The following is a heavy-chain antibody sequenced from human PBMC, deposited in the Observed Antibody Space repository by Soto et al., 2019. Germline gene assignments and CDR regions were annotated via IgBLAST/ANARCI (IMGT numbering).Heavy chain of an antibody. J-gene: IGHJ5*02. CDR2: ISYDGSNK. V-gene: IGHV3-30-3*02. CDR1: GFTFSSYA. Sequence: GGSPRLSCAASGFTFSSYAMHWVRQAPGKGLEWVAVISYDGSNKYYADSVKGRFTISRDNSKNTLYLQMNSLRAEDTAVYYCAKNTFWEINWTHRGWFDPWGQGTLVTVSS. CDR3: AKNTFWEINWTHRGWFDP. D-gene: IGHD3-16*01.